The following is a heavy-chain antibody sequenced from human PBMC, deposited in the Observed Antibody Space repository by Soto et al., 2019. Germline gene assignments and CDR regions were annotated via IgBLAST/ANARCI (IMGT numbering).Heavy chain of an antibody. Sequence: QVQLQESGPGLVKPSQTLSLTCTVSGGSISSGGYYWSWIRQHPGKGLEWIGYIYYSGSTYYNPSLKSRVTISGDTSKNRFSLKLSSVTAADAAVYYCATYGSGIYKPTTFDYWGQGTLVTVSS. CDR1: GGSISSGGYY. D-gene: IGHD3-10*01. V-gene: IGHV4-31*03. CDR3: ATYGSGIYKPTTFDY. CDR2: IYYSGST. J-gene: IGHJ4*02.